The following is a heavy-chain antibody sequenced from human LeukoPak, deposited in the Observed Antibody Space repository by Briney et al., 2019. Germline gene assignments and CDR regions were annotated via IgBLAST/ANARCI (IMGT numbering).Heavy chain of an antibody. D-gene: IGHD2-2*01. CDR2: IYHSGST. J-gene: IGHJ4*02. CDR1: GGSISSGGYS. V-gene: IGHV4-30-2*01. Sequence: PSETLSLTCAVSGGSISSGGYSWSWIRQPPGKGLEWIGYIYHSGSTYYNPSLKSRVTISVDRSKNQFSLKLSSVTAADTAVYYCARGGGYCNSTSCHFDYWGQGTLVTVSS. CDR3: ARGGGYCNSTSCHFDY.